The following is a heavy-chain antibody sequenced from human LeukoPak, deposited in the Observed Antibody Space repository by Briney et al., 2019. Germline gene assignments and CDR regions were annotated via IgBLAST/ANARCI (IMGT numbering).Heavy chain of an antibody. D-gene: IGHD1-26*01. CDR2: INRSGTL. CDR1: GASFSSGDKY. V-gene: IGHV4-31*03. Sequence: SQTLSLTCTVSGASFSSGDKYWNWDRQRPGEGLEWIGSINRSGTLYNNPSLESRVTISIDTSKNLFSLNLNSVTAADTAVYFCSRGLYSRKLAYWGQGTLVTVSS. J-gene: IGHJ4*02. CDR3: SRGLYSRKLAY.